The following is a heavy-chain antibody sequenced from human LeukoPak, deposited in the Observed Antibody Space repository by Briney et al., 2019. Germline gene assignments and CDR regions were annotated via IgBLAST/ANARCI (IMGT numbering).Heavy chain of an antibody. CDR1: GFTFSSYW. D-gene: IGHD3-22*01. CDR3: AKGDSSGYYSPFDY. J-gene: IGHJ4*02. V-gene: IGHV3-7*03. Sequence: GGSLRLSCAASGFTFSSYWMSWVRQAPGKGLEWVANIKQDGSEKYYVDSVKGRFTISRDNSKNTLYLQMNSLRAEDTAVYYCAKGDSSGYYSPFDYWGQGTLVTVSS. CDR2: IKQDGSEK.